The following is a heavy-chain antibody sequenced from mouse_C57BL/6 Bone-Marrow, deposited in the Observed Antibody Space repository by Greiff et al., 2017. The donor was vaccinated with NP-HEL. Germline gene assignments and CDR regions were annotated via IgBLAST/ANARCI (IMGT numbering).Heavy chain of an antibody. CDR2: INPNNGGT. Sequence: VQLQQSGPELVKPGASVKISCKASGYTFTDYYMNWVKQSHGKSLEWIGDINPNNGGTSYNQKFKGKATLTVDKSSSTAYMELRSLPSEDSAVYYCAREGAHFDYWGQGTTLTVSS. J-gene: IGHJ2*01. V-gene: IGHV1-26*01. CDR1: GYTFTDYY. CDR3: AREGAHFDY.